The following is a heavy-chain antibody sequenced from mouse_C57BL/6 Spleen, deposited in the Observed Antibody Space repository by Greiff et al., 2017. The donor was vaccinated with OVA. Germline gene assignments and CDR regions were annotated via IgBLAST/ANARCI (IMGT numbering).Heavy chain of an antibody. CDR2: IRSKSNNYAT. Sequence: EVKLVESGGGLVQPKGSLKLSCAASGFSFNTYAMNWVRQAPGKGLEWVARIRSKSNNYATYYADSVKDRFTISRDDSESMLYLQMNNLKTEDTAMYYCVTEGVITTVPYAMDYWGQGTSVTVSS. J-gene: IGHJ4*01. CDR3: VTEGVITTVPYAMDY. D-gene: IGHD1-1*01. V-gene: IGHV10-1*01. CDR1: GFSFNTYA.